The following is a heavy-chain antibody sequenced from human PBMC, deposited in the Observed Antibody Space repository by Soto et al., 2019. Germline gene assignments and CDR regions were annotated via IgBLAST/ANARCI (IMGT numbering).Heavy chain of an antibody. D-gene: IGHD3-3*01. V-gene: IGHV3-21*01. J-gene: IGHJ6*03. CDR1: GFTFSSFS. Sequence: GVSLRLSCAASGFTFSSFSMNWVRQAPGKGLEWVSSISSSSSYIYYADSVKGRFTISRDNAKNSLYLQMNSLRAEDTAVYYCARYYDFWSGYYYYYYYMDVWGKGTTVTVSS. CDR2: ISSSSSYI. CDR3: ARYYDFWSGYYYYYYYMDV.